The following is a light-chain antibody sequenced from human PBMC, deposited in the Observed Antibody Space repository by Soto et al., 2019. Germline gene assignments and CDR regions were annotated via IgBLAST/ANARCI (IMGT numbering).Light chain of an antibody. CDR3: NSKRSSGTRV. J-gene: IGLJ1*01. CDR1: RSDVGGYKH. Sequence: QSALTQPASVSGSPGQSITISCTGTRSDVGGYKHVSWDQHHPGKAPKLMIYEVSNRASGVSNRFSGSKSGYTASLTISGLQAEDEADYYCNSKRSSGTRVFGTGTKLTFL. V-gene: IGLV2-14*01. CDR2: EVS.